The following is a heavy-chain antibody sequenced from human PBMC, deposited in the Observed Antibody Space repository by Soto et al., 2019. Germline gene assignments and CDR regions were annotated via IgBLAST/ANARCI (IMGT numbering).Heavy chain of an antibody. CDR3: ARQYCSSTSCPYAMDV. CDR1: GYTFTSYY. Sequence: ASVKVSCKASGYTFTSYYMHWVRQAPGQGLEWMGIINPSGGSTSYAQKFQGRVTMTRDTSTSTVYMELSSLRSEDTAVYYCARQYCSSTSCPYAMDVWGQGTTVTGSS. J-gene: IGHJ6*02. V-gene: IGHV1-46*01. D-gene: IGHD2-2*01. CDR2: INPSGGST.